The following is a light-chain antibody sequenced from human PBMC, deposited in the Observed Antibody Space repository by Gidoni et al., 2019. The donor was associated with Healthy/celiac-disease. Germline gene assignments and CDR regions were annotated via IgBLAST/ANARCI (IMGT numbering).Light chain of an antibody. V-gene: IGKV3-11*01. CDR2: DAT. J-gene: IGKJ5*01. CDR3: QQRSNWALT. CDR1: HIVSSY. Sequence: EIVLTQSPAPLSLSPGERATLSCRASHIVSSYLAWYQQKPSQAPRLLNYDATHRATGLPAMFGGRWAWKDFPPTISSLEPEDFAVYYCQQRSNWALTFGQGTRLEIK.